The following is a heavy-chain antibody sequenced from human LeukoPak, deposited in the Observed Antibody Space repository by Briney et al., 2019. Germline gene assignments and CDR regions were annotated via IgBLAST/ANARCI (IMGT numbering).Heavy chain of an antibody. V-gene: IGHV3-48*01. Sequence: GGSLRLSCAASGFTFSTYSMIWVRQAPGKGLEWVSYIGRSSPIYYADSVKGRFTISRDNAKNSLYLQMNGLRAEDTAVYYCARGPSSQFRTDYWGQGTLVTVSS. J-gene: IGHJ4*02. CDR2: IGRSSPI. CDR1: GFTFSTYS. D-gene: IGHD2-2*01. CDR3: ARGPSSQFRTDY.